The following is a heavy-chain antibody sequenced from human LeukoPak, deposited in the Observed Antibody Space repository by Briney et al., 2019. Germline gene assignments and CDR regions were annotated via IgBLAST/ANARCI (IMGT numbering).Heavy chain of an antibody. CDR3: VRDYDGDLDY. Sequence: GGSLRLSCAASGFTFSSYWMSWVRQAPGKGLEWVANINQDGSEKNYVDSVKGRFTISRDNAKNSLYLQMYGLRVEDTALYYCVRDYDGDLDYWGQGTLVTVSS. CDR2: INQDGSEK. V-gene: IGHV3-7*01. D-gene: IGHD4-23*01. J-gene: IGHJ4*02. CDR1: GFTFSSYW.